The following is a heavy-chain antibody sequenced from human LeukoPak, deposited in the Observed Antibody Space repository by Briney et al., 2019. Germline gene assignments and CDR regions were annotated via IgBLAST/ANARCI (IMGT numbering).Heavy chain of an antibody. D-gene: IGHD3-3*01. CDR3: ARHEVYDFWSGYPTSFGY. CDR2: IYYSGST. J-gene: IGHJ4*02. V-gene: IGHV4-39*01. Sequence: ASETLSLTCTVSGGSISSSSYYWGWIRQPRGKGLEWIGSIYYSGSTYYNPSLKSRVTISVDTSMTQFSLKLSSVTAADTAVYYCARHEVYDFWSGYPTSFGYWGQGTLVTVSS. CDR1: GGSISSSSYY.